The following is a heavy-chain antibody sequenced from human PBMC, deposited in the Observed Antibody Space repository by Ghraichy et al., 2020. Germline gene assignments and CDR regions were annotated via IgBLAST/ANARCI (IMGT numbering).Heavy chain of an antibody. D-gene: IGHD4-17*01. CDR3: ARTMTTVTTESWMDV. CDR1: GYTFTSYG. V-gene: IGHV1-18*01. J-gene: IGHJ6*04. Sequence: ASVKVSCKASGYTFTSYGISWVRQAPGQGLEWMGWISAYNGNTNYAQKLQGRVTMTTDTSTSTAYMELRSLRSDDTAVYYCARTMTTVTTESWMDVWGKGTTVTVSS. CDR2: ISAYNGNT.